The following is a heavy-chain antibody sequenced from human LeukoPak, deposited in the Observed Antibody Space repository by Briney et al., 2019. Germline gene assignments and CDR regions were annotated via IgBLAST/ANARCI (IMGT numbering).Heavy chain of an antibody. CDR1: GYSFTSYW. V-gene: IGHV5-51*01. CDR3: ARSIVVDYYNMDA. Sequence: GESLKISCKGSGYSFTSYWIAWVRQMPGKGLEWMGIIYPGDSDTRYSPSFQGQVTMSADKSTSTAYLQWSSLRASDTAMYYCARSIVVDYYNMDAWGKGTTVTVSS. D-gene: IGHD2-2*01. J-gene: IGHJ6*04. CDR2: IYPGDSDT.